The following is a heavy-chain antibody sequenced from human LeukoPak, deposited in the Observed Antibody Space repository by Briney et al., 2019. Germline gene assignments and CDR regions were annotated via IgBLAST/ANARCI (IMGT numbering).Heavy chain of an antibody. CDR3: AKDPLPVRSPVYYFDY. CDR1: GFTFSSYG. V-gene: IGHV3-30*18. Sequence: GGSLRLSCAASGFTFSSYGMHWVRQAPGKGLEWVAVISYDGSNKYYADSVKGRFTISRDNSKNTLYLQMNSLRAEDTAVYYCAKDPLPVRSPVYYFDYWGQGTLVTVSS. CDR2: ISYDGSNK. D-gene: IGHD2-8*01. J-gene: IGHJ4*02.